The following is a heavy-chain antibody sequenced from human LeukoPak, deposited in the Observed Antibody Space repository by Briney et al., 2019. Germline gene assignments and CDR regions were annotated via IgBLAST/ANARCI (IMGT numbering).Heavy chain of an antibody. CDR1: GFIFRDYG. CDR2: ISYDGSNK. CDR3: AKYETTTDFDY. J-gene: IGHJ4*02. V-gene: IGHV3-30*18. D-gene: IGHD1-1*01. Sequence: GGSLRLSCAASGFIFRDYGMHWVRQAPGKGLEWVAVISYDGSNKYYADSVKGRFTISRDDSKNTVHLQMNSLRAEDTALYYCAKYETTTDFDYWGQGTLVTVSS.